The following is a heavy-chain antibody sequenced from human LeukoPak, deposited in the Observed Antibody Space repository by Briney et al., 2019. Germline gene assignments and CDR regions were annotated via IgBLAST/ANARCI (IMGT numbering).Heavy chain of an antibody. D-gene: IGHD6-19*01. Sequence: PGGSLRLSCAASGFTFSSYEMNWVRQAPGKGLEWVSYISSSGNTIYYADPVKGRFTISRDNAKNSLYLQVNSLRAEDTAVYYCARGGVAGSRLYYYGMDVWGQGTTVTVSS. V-gene: IGHV3-48*03. CDR3: ARGGVAGSRLYYYGMDV. CDR1: GFTFSSYE. CDR2: ISSSGNTI. J-gene: IGHJ6*02.